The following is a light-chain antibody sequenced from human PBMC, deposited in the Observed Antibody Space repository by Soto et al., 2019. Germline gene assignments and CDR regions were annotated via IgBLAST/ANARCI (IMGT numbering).Light chain of an antibody. CDR1: QSIRKW. J-gene: IGKJ1*01. CDR2: ETS. Sequence: DIQMTQSPSTLSASIGDRVTLTCRASQSIRKWLVWYQQKPGKTPKLLIYETSTLESGVPSRVSGSGFGTEFTLTISSLQPDDFATYYCQQYYSYPWTFGQGTKVEI. V-gene: IGKV1-5*03. CDR3: QQYYSYPWT.